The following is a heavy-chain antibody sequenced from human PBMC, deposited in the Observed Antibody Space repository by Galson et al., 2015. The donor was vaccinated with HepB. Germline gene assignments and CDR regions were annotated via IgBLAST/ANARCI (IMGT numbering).Heavy chain of an antibody. CDR3: TTDGQRRDGANFDF. J-gene: IGHJ4*02. CDR1: GFTFSNVW. CDR2: IKSKTDGGTT. Sequence: SLRLSCAASGFTFSNVWMSWVRQAPGKGLEWVGRIKSKTDGGTTDNAAPVRGRFTISRDDSKNTLYLEMNSLKIEDTALYYCTTDGQRRDGANFDFWGQGTLVTVSS. D-gene: IGHD5-24*01. V-gene: IGHV3-15*01.